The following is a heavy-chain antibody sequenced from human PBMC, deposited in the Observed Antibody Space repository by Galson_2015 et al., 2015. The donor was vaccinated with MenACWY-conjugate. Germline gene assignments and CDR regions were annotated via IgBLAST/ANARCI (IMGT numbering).Heavy chain of an antibody. V-gene: IGHV3-74*01. D-gene: IGHD6-19*01. CDR3: ARVSGSGWYVPYYFDY. Sequence: SLRLSCAASGFTFSSYWMHWVRQAPGKGLVWVSRINSDGSSTSYADSVKGRFTISRDNAKNTLYLQMNSLRAEDTAVYYCARVSGSGWYVPYYFDYWGQGTLVTVSS. CDR1: GFTFSSYW. CDR2: INSDGSST. J-gene: IGHJ4*02.